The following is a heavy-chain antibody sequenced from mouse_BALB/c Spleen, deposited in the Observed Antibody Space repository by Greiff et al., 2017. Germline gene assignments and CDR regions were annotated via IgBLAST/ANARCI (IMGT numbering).Heavy chain of an antibody. J-gene: IGHJ3*01. CDR2: IYPGDGST. Sequence: SGPELVKPGALVKISCKASGYTFTSYDINWVKQRPGQGLEWIGWIYPGDGSTKYNEKFKGKATLTADKSSSTAYMQLSSLTSENSAVYFCARGYGAWFAYWGQGTLVTVSA. CDR1: GYTFTSYD. V-gene: IGHV1S33*01. D-gene: IGHD2-14*01. CDR3: ARGYGAWFAY.